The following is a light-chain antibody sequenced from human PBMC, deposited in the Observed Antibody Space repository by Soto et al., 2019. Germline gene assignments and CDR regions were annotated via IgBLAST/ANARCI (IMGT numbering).Light chain of an antibody. Sequence: DIQMTQSPSTLSASVGDRVTITCRASQSISSWLAWYQQKPGKAPKLLIYDASSLESGVPSRFSGSGSGTEFTLTISSLQPDDFATYYCQQYNSYSPNLFGQGTRLEIK. CDR2: DAS. V-gene: IGKV1-5*01. J-gene: IGKJ5*01. CDR1: QSISSW. CDR3: QQYNSYSPNL.